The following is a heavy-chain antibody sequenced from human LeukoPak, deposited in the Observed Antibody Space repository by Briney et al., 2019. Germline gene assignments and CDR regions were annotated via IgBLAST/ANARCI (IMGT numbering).Heavy chain of an antibody. CDR3: ARATGSGWYPIDY. CDR1: GFTFSIYS. Sequence: PGGSLRLSCAASGFTFSIYSMNWVRQAPGKGLEWVSSISSNSSYTYYADSLKGRFTISRDNAKNSLYLQMNSLRAEDTAVYYCARATGSGWYPIDYWGQGTLVTVSA. CDR2: ISSNSSYT. V-gene: IGHV3-21*01. D-gene: IGHD6-19*01. J-gene: IGHJ4*02.